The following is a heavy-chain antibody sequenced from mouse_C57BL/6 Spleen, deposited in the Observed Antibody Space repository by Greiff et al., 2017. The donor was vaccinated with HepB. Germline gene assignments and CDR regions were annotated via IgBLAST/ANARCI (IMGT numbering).Heavy chain of an antibody. CDR3: ARSSMVTSDY. J-gene: IGHJ2*01. Sequence: QVHVKQPGAELVRPGSSVKLSCKASGYTFTSYWMDWVKQRPGQGLEWIGNIYPSDSETHYNQKFKDKATLTVDKSSSTAYMQLSSLTSEDSAVYYCARSSMVTSDYWGQGTTLTVSS. D-gene: IGHD2-2*01. CDR1: GYTFTSYW. V-gene: IGHV1-61*01. CDR2: IYPSDSET.